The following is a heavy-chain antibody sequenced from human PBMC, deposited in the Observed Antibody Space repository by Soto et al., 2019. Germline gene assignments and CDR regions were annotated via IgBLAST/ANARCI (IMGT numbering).Heavy chain of an antibody. CDR3: AKYNTGRDIVDAFDI. Sequence: EVQLLESGGGLVQPGGSLRLSCAASGFTFSSYAMTWVRQAPGKGLEWVSTISGSGGSTYYADSVKGRFTISRDNSKNALNMQMNSLRSEDTAVYYCAKYNTGRDIVDAFDIWGQGTLVNVSS. CDR1: GFTFSSYA. D-gene: IGHD5-12*01. J-gene: IGHJ3*02. V-gene: IGHV3-23*01. CDR2: ISGSGGST.